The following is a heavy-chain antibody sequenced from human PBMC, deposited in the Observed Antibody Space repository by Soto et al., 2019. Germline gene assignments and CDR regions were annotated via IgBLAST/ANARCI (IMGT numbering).Heavy chain of an antibody. V-gene: IGHV1-8*02. D-gene: IGHD2-15*01. CDR2: MSPKNGDV. J-gene: IGHJ4*02. CDR3: VRPCRY. Sequence: QVRLVQSGTEVKKPGASVKVSCMVSGYSFSNFDINWVRQATGQGLEWMGWMSPKNGDVGYAQKFQGRVTMTSNNSINTAYMELNNLRPEDTAVYYCVRPCRYWGQGSPVTV. CDR1: GYSFSNFD.